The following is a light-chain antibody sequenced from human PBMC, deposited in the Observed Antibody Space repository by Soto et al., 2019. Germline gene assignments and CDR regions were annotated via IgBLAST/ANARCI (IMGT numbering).Light chain of an antibody. CDR3: QHYDSSPPYT. J-gene: IGKJ2*01. CDR2: AAS. CDR1: RSFASSY. V-gene: IGKV3-20*01. Sequence: EIVLTPSPVTLSLSPGARATLSCRASRSFASSYLGWYQQKPGQAPSLLIYAASTRATGIPDRFSGSGAATDFTLTISRLEPEDSAVYYCQHYDSSPPYTFGQGTKLEIK.